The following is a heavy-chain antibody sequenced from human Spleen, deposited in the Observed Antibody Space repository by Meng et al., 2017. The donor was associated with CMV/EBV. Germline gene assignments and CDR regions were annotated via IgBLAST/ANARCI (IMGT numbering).Heavy chain of an antibody. J-gene: IGHJ2*01. CDR3: AREKDTADWYFDL. V-gene: IGHV1-46*01. Sequence: QVQVGQSGAGVKKPRPSVKVSCKASGYTFTSYYMHWVRQAHGQGLEWMGIINPSGGSTSYEQKFQGRVTMTRDTSTSTVYMELSSLRSEDTAVYYCAREKDTADWYFDLWGRGTLVTVSS. CDR2: INPSGGST. D-gene: IGHD5-18*01. CDR1: GYTFTSYY.